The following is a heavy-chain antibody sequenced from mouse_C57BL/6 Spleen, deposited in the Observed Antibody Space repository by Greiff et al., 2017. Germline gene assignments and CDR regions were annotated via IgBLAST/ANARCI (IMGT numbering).Heavy chain of an antibody. CDR1: GFTFTDDY. V-gene: IGHV7-3*01. CDR2: ISNKANGYTS. D-gene: IGHD2-4*01. J-gene: IGHJ2*01. Sequence: EVQRVESGGGLVQPGGSLSLSCAASGFTFTDDYLSWVRQPPGKALEWFGFISNKANGYTSESSASVKGRFTISRDNSQSILYLQLNAMRAADSATYYCARYSYDYSFDYWGQGTTLTVSS. CDR3: ARYSYDYSFDY.